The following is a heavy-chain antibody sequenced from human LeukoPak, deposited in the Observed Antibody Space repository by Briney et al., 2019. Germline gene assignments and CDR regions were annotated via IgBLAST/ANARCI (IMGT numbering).Heavy chain of an antibody. CDR1: GFTVSSIH. J-gene: IGHJ3*02. CDR3: ARGGRGSAAVVAPRSFDI. V-gene: IGHV3-53*01. CDR2: TYTGGNS. D-gene: IGHD3-22*01. Sequence: PGGSLRLSCAAPGFTVSSIHMVWVRQAPGKGLEWVSATYTGGNSYYADSVKGRFIISRDISKNTLYLQMNSLRAEDSALYYCARGGRGSAAVVAPRSFDIWGQGTMVTVSS.